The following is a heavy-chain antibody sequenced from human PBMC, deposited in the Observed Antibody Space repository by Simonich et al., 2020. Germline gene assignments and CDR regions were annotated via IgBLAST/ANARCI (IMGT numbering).Heavy chain of an antibody. CDR2: IKPTSGGT. CDR3: ARGPRWTGDDAFDI. Sequence: QVQLVQSGAEVKKPGASVKVSCKASGYTFTGYYMPWVRQAPGQGLEWLGRIKPTSGGTNYAQKFQGRVNMARDTSISTAYMELSRLRSDDTAVYYCARGPRWTGDDAFDIWGQGTMVTVSS. D-gene: IGHD7-27*01. J-gene: IGHJ3*02. V-gene: IGHV1-2*02. CDR1: GYTFTGYY.